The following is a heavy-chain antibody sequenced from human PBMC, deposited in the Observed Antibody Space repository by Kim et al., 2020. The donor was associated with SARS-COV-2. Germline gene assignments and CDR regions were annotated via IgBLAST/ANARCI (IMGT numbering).Heavy chain of an antibody. V-gene: IGHV3-23*01. D-gene: IGHD4-17*01. Sequence: GRFTISRDNSKNTLYLQRNSLRAEDTAVYYCAKDSNEWDYGDYGVGYFQHWGQGTLVTVSS. CDR3: AKDSNEWDYGDYGVGYFQH. J-gene: IGHJ1*01.